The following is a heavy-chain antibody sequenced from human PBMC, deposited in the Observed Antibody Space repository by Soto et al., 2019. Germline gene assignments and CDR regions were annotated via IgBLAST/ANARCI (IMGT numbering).Heavy chain of an antibody. CDR1: GFTFSSYS. V-gene: IGHV3-21*01. Sequence: GGSLRLSCAASGFTFSSYSMNWVRQAPGKGLEWVSSISSSSSYIYYEDSVKGRFTISRDNAKNSLYLQMNSLRAEDTAVYYCARDGDCSSTSCYSGYYFDYWGQGTLVTVSS. CDR2: ISSSSSYI. J-gene: IGHJ4*02. D-gene: IGHD2-2*01. CDR3: ARDGDCSSTSCYSGYYFDY.